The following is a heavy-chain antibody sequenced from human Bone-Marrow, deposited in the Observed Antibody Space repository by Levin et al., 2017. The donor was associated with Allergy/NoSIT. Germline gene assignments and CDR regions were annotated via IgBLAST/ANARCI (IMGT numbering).Heavy chain of an antibody. CDR2: INPNSGGT. V-gene: IGHV1-2*04. CDR3: ARGHIVVLPAARSLEGLTRNYYYGMDV. CDR1: GYTFTGYY. J-gene: IGHJ6*02. D-gene: IGHD2-2*01. Sequence: ASVKVSCKASGYTFTGYYMHWVRQAPGQGLEWMGWINPNSGGTNYVQKFQGWVTMTRDTSISTAYMELSRLRSDDTAVYYCARGHIVVLPAARSLEGLTRNYYYGMDVWGQGTTVTVSS.